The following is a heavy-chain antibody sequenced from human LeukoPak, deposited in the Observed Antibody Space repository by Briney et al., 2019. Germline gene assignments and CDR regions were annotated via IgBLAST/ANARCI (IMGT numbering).Heavy chain of an antibody. Sequence: GGSLRLSCAASGFTFSSYSMNWVRQAPGKGLEWVSSISSSSSYIYYADSVKGRFTISRDNAKNSLYLQMNSLRAEDTAVYYCARALDSSGYYYYYYYYMDVWGKGTTVTVSS. D-gene: IGHD3-22*01. CDR2: ISSSSSYI. CDR1: GFTFSSYS. V-gene: IGHV3-21*01. CDR3: ARALDSSGYYYYYYYYMDV. J-gene: IGHJ6*03.